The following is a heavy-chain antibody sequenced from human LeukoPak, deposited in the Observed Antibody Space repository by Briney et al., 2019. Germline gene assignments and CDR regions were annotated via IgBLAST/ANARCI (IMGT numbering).Heavy chain of an antibody. J-gene: IGHJ5*02. CDR2: ISGSGGST. CDR1: GFTFSSCA. V-gene: IGHV3-23*01. D-gene: IGHD3-9*01. Sequence: GGSLRLSCAASGFTFSSCAMSWVRQAPGKGLEWVSAISGSGGSTYYADSMKGRFTISRDNSKNTLYLQMNSLRAEDTAVYYCAKDGGYFDWSDGWFDPWGQGTLVTVSS. CDR3: AKDGGYFDWSDGWFDP.